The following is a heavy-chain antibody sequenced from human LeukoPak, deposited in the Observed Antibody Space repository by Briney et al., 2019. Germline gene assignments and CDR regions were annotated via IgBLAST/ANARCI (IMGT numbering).Heavy chain of an antibody. CDR1: GGSISSHY. D-gene: IGHD4-23*01. V-gene: IGHV4-59*11. Sequence: SETLSLTCTVSGGSISSHYWSWIRQPPGKGLEWIGYIYYSGSTNYIPSLKSRVTISVDTSKNQFSLKLSSVTAADTAVYYCARARRAGGNSCYFDYWGQGTLVTVSS. CDR2: IYYSGST. CDR3: ARARRAGGNSCYFDY. J-gene: IGHJ4*02.